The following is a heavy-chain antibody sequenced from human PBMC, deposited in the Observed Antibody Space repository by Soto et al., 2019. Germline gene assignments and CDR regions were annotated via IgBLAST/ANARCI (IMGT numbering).Heavy chain of an antibody. CDR2: MAPSGGRT. Sequence: GGSLRLSCAASGFTFSSEAMYWVRQAPGKGLEWVSPMAPSGGRTYYADSVKGRCTISRDNSKNTLYLQMNSLRAEDTAVYYCAKDHYDILPGYYPAYWGQGTLVTVSS. CDR3: AKDHYDILPGYYPAY. CDR1: GFTFSSEA. D-gene: IGHD3-9*01. J-gene: IGHJ4*02. V-gene: IGHV3-23*01.